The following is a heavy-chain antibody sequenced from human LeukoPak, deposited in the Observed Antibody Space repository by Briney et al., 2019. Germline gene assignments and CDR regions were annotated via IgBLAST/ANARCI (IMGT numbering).Heavy chain of an antibody. D-gene: IGHD2-21*01. V-gene: IGHV3-48*04. CDR2: ISSSSSTI. CDR3: AKPLISSCGSNTCYFSPEGGFAS. Sequence: GGSLRLSCAASGFTFSSYSMNWVRQAPGKGLEWVSYISSSSSTIYYADSVKGQFTISRDNSKHTLYLQMNSLRAEDTAIYYCAKPLISSCGSNTCYFSPEGGFASWGQGTLVTVSS. J-gene: IGHJ4*02. CDR1: GFTFSSYS.